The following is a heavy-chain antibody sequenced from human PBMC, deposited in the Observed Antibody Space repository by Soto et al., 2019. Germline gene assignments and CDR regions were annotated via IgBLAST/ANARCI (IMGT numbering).Heavy chain of an antibody. D-gene: IGHD6-13*01. CDR3: AKPVAAAWYYFDY. J-gene: IGHJ4*02. V-gene: IGHV3-23*01. Sequence: GGSLRLSCAASGFTFSSYAMNWVRQAPGKGLEWVSAISGNGGSTFYADSVKGRFTISRDNSKNTVHLQMSTLRAEDTAVYYCAKPVAAAWYYFDYWGQGTLVTVSS. CDR1: GFTFSSYA. CDR2: ISGNGGST.